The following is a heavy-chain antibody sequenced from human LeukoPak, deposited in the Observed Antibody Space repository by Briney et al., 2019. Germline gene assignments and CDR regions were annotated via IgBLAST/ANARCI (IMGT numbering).Heavy chain of an antibody. V-gene: IGHV3-30-3*01. D-gene: IGHD5-18*01. J-gene: IGHJ4*02. Sequence: PGGSLRLSCAASGFTFSSYAMHWVRQAPGKGLEWVAVISYDGSNKYYADSVKGRFTISRDNSKNTLYLQMNSLRAEDTAVYYCARAPRDTATYFDYWGQGTLVTVSS. CDR3: ARAPRDTATYFDY. CDR1: GFTFSSYA. CDR2: ISYDGSNK.